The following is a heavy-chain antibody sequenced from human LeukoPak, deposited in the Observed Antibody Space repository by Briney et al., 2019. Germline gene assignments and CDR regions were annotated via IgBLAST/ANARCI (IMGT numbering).Heavy chain of an antibody. CDR1: GFTFSSYS. Sequence: GGSLRLSCAASGFTFSSYSMNWVRQAPGKGLEWVSYISSSSSTIYYADSVKGRFTISRDNAKNSLYLQMNSLRAEDTAVYYCARVYYDYVWGSYRGYYFDYWGQGTLVTVSS. D-gene: IGHD3-16*02. CDR3: ARVYYDYVWGSYRGYYFDY. V-gene: IGHV3-48*01. J-gene: IGHJ4*02. CDR2: ISSSSSTI.